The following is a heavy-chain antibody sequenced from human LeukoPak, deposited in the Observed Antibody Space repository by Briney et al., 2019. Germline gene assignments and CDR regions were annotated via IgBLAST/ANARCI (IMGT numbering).Heavy chain of an antibody. CDR1: GYTFTGYY. D-gene: IGHD4-17*01. CDR2: INPNSGGT. J-gene: IGHJ4*02. V-gene: IGHV1-2*02. CDR3: ARVTTVTTSSPFGY. Sequence: ASVKVSCKASGYTFTGYYMHWVRQAPGQGLEWMGWINPNSGGTNYAQKFQGRVTMTRDTSISTAYMELSRLRSDDTAVYYCARVTTVTTSSPFGYWGQGTLVTVSS.